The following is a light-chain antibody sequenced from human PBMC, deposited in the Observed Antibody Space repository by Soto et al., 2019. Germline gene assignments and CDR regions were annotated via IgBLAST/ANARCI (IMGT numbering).Light chain of an antibody. J-gene: IGKJ2*01. V-gene: IGKV3-20*01. CDR1: QSVSSSY. CDR3: QQYGSSPFT. Sequence: EIVLTQSPGTLSLSPGERATLSCRASQSVSSSYLAWYQQKPGQAPRLFIYGASSRATCIPDRFSGSGSGTDFTLTISRLEPEDFAVYYCQQYGSSPFTFGQGTKLEIK. CDR2: GAS.